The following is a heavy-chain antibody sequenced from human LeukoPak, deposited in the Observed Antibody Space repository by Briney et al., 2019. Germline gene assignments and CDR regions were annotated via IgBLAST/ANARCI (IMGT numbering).Heavy chain of an antibody. CDR3: AKRPSDYGDYVSYFDY. Sequence: GGSLRLSCAASGFSFISYGMHWVRQAPGKGLEWVGVISDDGRSKDYADSVKGRFTISRDNSKDTLYVQMSSLRDEDTAVYYCAKRPSDYGDYVSYFDYWGQGTLVTVSS. V-gene: IGHV3-30*18. CDR2: ISDDGRSK. D-gene: IGHD4-17*01. CDR1: GFSFISYG. J-gene: IGHJ4*02.